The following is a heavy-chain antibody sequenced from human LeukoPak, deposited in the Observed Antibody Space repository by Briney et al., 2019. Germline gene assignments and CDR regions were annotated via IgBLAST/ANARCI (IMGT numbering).Heavy chain of an antibody. CDR3: ARFDPHPAAVPRGWFDP. J-gene: IGHJ5*02. V-gene: IGHV1-8*01. D-gene: IGHD6-13*01. CDR2: MNPNSGNT. Sequence: ASVKVSCKASGYTFTSYDINWVRQATGQGLEWMGWMNPNSGNTGYAQKFQGRVTMTRNTSISTAYMELSSLRSEDTAVYYCARFDPHPAAVPRGWFDPWGQGTLVTVSS. CDR1: GYTFTSYD.